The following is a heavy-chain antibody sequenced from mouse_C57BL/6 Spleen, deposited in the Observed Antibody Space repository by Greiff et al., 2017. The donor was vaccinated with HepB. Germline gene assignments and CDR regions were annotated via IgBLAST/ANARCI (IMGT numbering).Heavy chain of an antibody. J-gene: IGHJ2*01. CDR3: APEGGQFITHY. CDR2: IHPNSGST. V-gene: IGHV1-64*01. CDR1: RYTFTSYW. D-gene: IGHD1-1*01. Sequence: QVQLQQPGAELVKPGASVKLSCKASRYTFTSYWMHWVKQRPGQGLEWIGMIHPNSGSTNYNEKFKSKATLTVDKSSSTAYMQLSSLTSEDSAVYYCAPEGGQFITHYWGQGTTLTVSS.